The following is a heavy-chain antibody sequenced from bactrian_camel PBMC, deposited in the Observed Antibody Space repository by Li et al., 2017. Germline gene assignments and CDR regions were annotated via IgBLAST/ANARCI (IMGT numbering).Heavy chain of an antibody. Sequence: QLVESGGDPVQAGGSLRLSCVASGHAFSTECMGWFRQAPGKEREGVAVSYTRSGVTDVSDSVKGRFTISSDYARNTLYLQMNNLNPADTAMYYCAARRLRCHKIIGSYVHTAFSLWGQGTQVTVS. CDR1: GHAFSTEC. CDR3: AARRLRCHKIIGSYVHTAFSL. J-gene: IGHJ4*01. D-gene: IGHD3*01. V-gene: IGHV3S28*01. CDR2: SYTRSGVT.